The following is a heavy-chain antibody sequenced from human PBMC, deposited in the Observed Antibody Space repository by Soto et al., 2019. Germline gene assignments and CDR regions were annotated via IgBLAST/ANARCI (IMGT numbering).Heavy chain of an antibody. V-gene: IGHV4-31*02. CDR3: ARDGYCSSTSCYDGMDF. Sequence: PGKGLEWIGYIYYSGSTYYNPSLKSRVTISVDTSKNQFSLKLSSVTAADTAVYYCARDGYCSSTSCYDGMDFWGQGTTVTVSS. D-gene: IGHD2-2*03. CDR2: IYYSGST. J-gene: IGHJ6*02.